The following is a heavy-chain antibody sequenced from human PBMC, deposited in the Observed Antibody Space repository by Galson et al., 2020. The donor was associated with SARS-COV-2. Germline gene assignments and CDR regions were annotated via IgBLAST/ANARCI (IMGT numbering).Heavy chain of an antibody. CDR3: ARVGRTIFYGMDV. J-gene: IGHJ6*02. Sequence: ASVKVSCKTSGYSFTTYDINWVRQGSGQGLEWMGWMDSKSGNTGYAQKFQGRVTMTRDTSINTAYMDLNNLTSGDTAVYYCARVGRTIFYGMDVWGQGTTVTVSS. V-gene: IGHV1-8*01. CDR2: MDSKSGNT. D-gene: IGHD3-3*02. CDR1: GYSFTTYD.